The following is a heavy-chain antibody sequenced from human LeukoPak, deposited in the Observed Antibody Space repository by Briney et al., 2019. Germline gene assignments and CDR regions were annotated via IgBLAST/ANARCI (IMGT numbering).Heavy chain of an antibody. V-gene: IGHV1-46*01. CDR1: GYTFTSYY. D-gene: IGHD1-26*01. Sequence: ASVKVSCKASGYTFTSYYLHWVRQAPGHGLEWMGIIKRNGGSTTYAQKLQGRVTMTRDTSTSTVYMELSSLRSDDTAVYYCARGVGTNYFDYWGQGTLVTVSS. J-gene: IGHJ4*02. CDR2: IKRNGGST. CDR3: ARGVGTNYFDY.